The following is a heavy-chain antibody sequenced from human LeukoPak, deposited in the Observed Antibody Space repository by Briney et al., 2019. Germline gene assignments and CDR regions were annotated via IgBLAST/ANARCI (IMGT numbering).Heavy chain of an antibody. J-gene: IGHJ6*02. Sequence: SETLSLTCTVSGYSISSGYYWGWIRQPPGKGLEWIGSIYHSGSTYQNPSLKGRVTISVDTSKNQFSLKLSSVTAADTAVYYCARGGNMVNLWDYYYYGMDVWGQGTTVTVSS. CDR3: ARGGNMVNLWDYYYYGMDV. CDR1: GYSISSGYY. CDR2: IYHSGST. V-gene: IGHV4-38-2*02. D-gene: IGHD3-10*01.